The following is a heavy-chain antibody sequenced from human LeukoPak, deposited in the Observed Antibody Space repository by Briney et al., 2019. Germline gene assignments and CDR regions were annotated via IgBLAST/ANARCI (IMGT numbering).Heavy chain of an antibody. CDR2: FDPEDGET. D-gene: IGHD1-26*01. CDR3: ATDGGTYSGSYHFDY. CDR1: GYTLTELS. J-gene: IGHJ4*02. V-gene: IGHV1-24*01. Sequence: GASVKVSCKVSGYTLTELSMHRVRQAPGKGLEWMGGFDPEDGETIYAQKFQGRVTMTEDTSTDTAYMELSSLRSEDTAVYYCATDGGTYSGSYHFDYWGQGTLVTVSS.